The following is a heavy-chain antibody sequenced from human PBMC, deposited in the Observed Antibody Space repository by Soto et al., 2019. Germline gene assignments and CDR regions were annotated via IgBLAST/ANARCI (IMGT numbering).Heavy chain of an antibody. Sequence: QVQLVQSGAEVKKPGASVKVSCKASGYTFTSYGISWVRQAPGQGLEWMGWISAYNGNTNYAQKLQGRVTMTTDTATSTAYMELRSLRSDDTAVYYCARGVKLLWFGEFRYGMDVWGQGTTVTVSS. CDR2: ISAYNGNT. D-gene: IGHD3-10*01. CDR3: ARGVKLLWFGEFRYGMDV. J-gene: IGHJ6*02. V-gene: IGHV1-18*04. CDR1: GYTFTSYG.